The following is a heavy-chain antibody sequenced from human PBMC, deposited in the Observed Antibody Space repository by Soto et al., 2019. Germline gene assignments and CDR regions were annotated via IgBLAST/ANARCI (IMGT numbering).Heavy chain of an antibody. Sequence: PGGSLRLSCAASGFALSTYEMDWVRQAPGKGPEWIAYMSSSGYNIYYADSVKGRFTISRDTARNSLYLEMNSLRAEDTGIYYCVKEKTVTDRDYDAFDVWGRGTMVTVSS. CDR2: MSSSGYNI. CDR3: VKEKTVTDRDYDAFDV. CDR1: GFALSTYE. D-gene: IGHD4-17*01. J-gene: IGHJ3*01. V-gene: IGHV3-48*03.